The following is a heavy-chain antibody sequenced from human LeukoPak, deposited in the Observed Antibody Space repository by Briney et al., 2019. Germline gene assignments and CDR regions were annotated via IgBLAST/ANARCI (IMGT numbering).Heavy chain of an antibody. Sequence: PSETLSLTCTVSGGSISSSSYSWGWIRHPPGKGLEWIGSIYYSGSTYYNPSLKSRVTISVDTSKNQFSLKLSSVTAADTAVYYCARHFSSDWLFPPHFDYWGQGTLVTVSS. D-gene: IGHD3-9*01. CDR3: ARHFSSDWLFPPHFDY. CDR2: IYYSGST. J-gene: IGHJ4*02. CDR1: GGSISSSSYS. V-gene: IGHV4-39*01.